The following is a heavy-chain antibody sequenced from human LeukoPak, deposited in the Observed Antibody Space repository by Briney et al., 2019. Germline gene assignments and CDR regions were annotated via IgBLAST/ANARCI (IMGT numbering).Heavy chain of an antibody. CDR3: AGGKYSSSYMDV. Sequence: GSSVKVSCKASGSTFNRYAMNWVRQAAGQGLEWMGWINTNPGNPPYAQRFTGRFVLFLDTSVSPAYLQVISLKAEGPAVYFCAGGKYSSSYMDVWGKGTTVTVS. CDR2: INTNPGNP. D-gene: IGHD6-6*01. V-gene: IGHV7-4-1*02. J-gene: IGHJ6*03. CDR1: GSTFNRYA.